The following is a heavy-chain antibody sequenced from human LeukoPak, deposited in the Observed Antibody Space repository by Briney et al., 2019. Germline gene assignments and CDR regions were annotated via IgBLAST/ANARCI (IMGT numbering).Heavy chain of an antibody. CDR1: GITFSSYG. CDR2: IRYDGSNK. J-gene: IGHJ6*03. CDR3: AISRYSSGWYREYYYYYMDV. V-gene: IGHV3-30*02. D-gene: IGHD6-19*01. Sequence: PGGSLRLSCAASGITFSSYGMHWVRRAPGRGLEWVAFIRYDGSNKYYADSVKGRFTISRDNSKNTLYLQMNSLRAEDTAVYYCAISRYSSGWYREYYYYYMDVWGKGTTVTVSS.